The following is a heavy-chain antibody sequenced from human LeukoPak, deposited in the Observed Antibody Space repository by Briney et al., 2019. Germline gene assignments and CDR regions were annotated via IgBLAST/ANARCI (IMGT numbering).Heavy chain of an antibody. CDR2: ISYDGSNK. J-gene: IGHJ4*02. Sequence: GGSLRLSCAASGFTFSSYAMHWVRQAPGKGLEWVAVISYDGSNKYYADSAKGRFTISRDNSKNTLYLQMNSLRAEDTAVYYCARDLRHVVTAHFDYWGQGTLVTVSS. V-gene: IGHV3-30*04. CDR3: ARDLRHVVTAHFDY. CDR1: GFTFSSYA. D-gene: IGHD2-21*02.